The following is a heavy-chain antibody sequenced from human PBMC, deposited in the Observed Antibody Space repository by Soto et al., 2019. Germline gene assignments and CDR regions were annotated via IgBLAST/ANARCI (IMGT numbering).Heavy chain of an antibody. V-gene: IGHV5-10-1*01. CDR2: IDPSDSYT. CDR1: GYSFTSYW. D-gene: IGHD3-22*01. Sequence: GESLKISCKGSGYSFTSYWISWVRQMPGKGLEWMGRIDPSDSYTNYSPSFQGHVTISADKSISTAYLQWSSLKASDTAMYYCARSGLLDDSSNYFDYWGQGTLVTVSS. J-gene: IGHJ4*02. CDR3: ARSGLLDDSSNYFDY.